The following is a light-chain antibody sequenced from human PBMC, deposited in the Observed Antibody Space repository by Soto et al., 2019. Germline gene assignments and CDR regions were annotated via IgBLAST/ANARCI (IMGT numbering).Light chain of an antibody. CDR3: QQYDNLPIT. Sequence: DIKMTQSPASLSSSPGDRVTLTCQASQYIKNCLDWYQQKSGQAPKLLIYDASDLETGVPSRFSGSGSGTDFTFTISSLQPEDIATYYCQQYDNLPITFGGGTKVDIK. J-gene: IGKJ4*01. CDR2: DAS. CDR1: QYIKNC. V-gene: IGKV1-33*01.